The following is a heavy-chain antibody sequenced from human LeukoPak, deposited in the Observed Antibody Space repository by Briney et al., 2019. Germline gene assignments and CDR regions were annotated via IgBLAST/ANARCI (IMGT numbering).Heavy chain of an antibody. CDR3: AGSIAVAGTIDY. V-gene: IGHV3-33*01. J-gene: IGHJ4*02. CDR2: IWYDGSNK. D-gene: IGHD6-19*01. CDR1: GFTSSSYG. Sequence: SLRLPCAASGFTSSSYGMHWVRQAPGKGLEWVAVIWYDGSNKYYADSVKGRFTISRDNSKHTLYLQMNSLRAEDTAVYYCAGSIAVAGTIDYWGQGTLVTVSS.